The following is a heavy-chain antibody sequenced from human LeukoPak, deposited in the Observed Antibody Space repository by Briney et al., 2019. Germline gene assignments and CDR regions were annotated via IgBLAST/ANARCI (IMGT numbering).Heavy chain of an antibody. V-gene: IGHV4-59*01. CDR1: GGSISSYY. CDR2: IYYSGST. Sequence: PSETLSLTCTVSGGSISSYYWSWIRQPPGKGLEWIGYIYYSGSTNYNPSLKSRVTISVDTSKNQFSLKLSSVTAADTAVYYCARYSGGSGSLDYGMDVWGQGTTVTVSS. D-gene: IGHD3-10*01. J-gene: IGHJ6*02. CDR3: ARYSGGSGSLDYGMDV.